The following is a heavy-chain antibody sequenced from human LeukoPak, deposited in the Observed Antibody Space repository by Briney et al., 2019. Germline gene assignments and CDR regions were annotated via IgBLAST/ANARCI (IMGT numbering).Heavy chain of an antibody. D-gene: IGHD1-26*01. CDR2: IYSDGNT. V-gene: IGHV3-53*01. CDR1: GFSVSTSY. Sequence: GGSLRLSCAASGFSVSTSYMIWVRQAPGKGLEWVSIIYSDGNTYYADSVKGRFTISRDNAKNSLYLQMNSLRAEDTAVYYCARVRGSYSLDYWGQGTLVTVSS. J-gene: IGHJ4*02. CDR3: ARVRGSYSLDY.